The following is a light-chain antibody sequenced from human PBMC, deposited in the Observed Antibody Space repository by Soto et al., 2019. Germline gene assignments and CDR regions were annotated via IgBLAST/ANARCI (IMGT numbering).Light chain of an antibody. V-gene: IGLV1-40*01. CDR2: GNS. J-gene: IGLJ2*01. Sequence: QSVLTQPPSVSGAPGQRVTISCTGSSSNIGAGYDVHWYQQPPGTAPKLLIYGNSNRPSGVPDRFSGSKSGTSASLAITKLQAEDEADYYCQSYDSSLSVVFGGGTKVTVL. CDR1: SSNIGAGYD. CDR3: QSYDSSLSVV.